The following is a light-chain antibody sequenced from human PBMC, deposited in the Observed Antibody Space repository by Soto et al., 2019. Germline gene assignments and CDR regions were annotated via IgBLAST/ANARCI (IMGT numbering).Light chain of an antibody. Sequence: QSVLTQPASVSGSPGQSITISCTGTSSDVGGYNYVSWYQQHPGKAPKVLIYAVSNRPSGVSSRFSDSKSGNTASLTISGLQAEDEADYYCSSYISSTTRRMVFGGGTKVTVL. CDR3: SSYISSTTRRMV. CDR2: AVS. V-gene: IGLV2-14*01. J-gene: IGLJ2*01. CDR1: SSDVGGYNY.